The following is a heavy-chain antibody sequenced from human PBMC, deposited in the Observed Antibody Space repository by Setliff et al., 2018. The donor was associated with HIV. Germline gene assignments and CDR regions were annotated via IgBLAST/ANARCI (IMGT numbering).Heavy chain of an antibody. J-gene: IGHJ5*02. CDR2: ISSSSSYT. CDR3: ARVSPWFDP. Sequence: GGSLRLSCAASGFTFSSYSMNWVRQAPGKGLEWVSYISSSSSYTHYADSVKGRFTISRDNSKNTLYLQMNSLRAEDTAVYYCARVSPWFDPWGQGTLVTVSS. CDR1: GFTFSSYS. V-gene: IGHV3-21*04.